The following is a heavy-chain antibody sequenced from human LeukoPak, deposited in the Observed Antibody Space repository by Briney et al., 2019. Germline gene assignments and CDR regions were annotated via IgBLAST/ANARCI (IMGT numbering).Heavy chain of an antibody. CDR3: VRYRDPYDYLPHTLDI. Sequence: PSETLSLTCTVSGVSVSSNLYFWNWIRQPAGKGLEWMGRIYSDGTTHYNPSLSSRVIMSLGLSTNQFSLKRLSATAADPAVYHCVRYRDPYDYLPHTLDIWGQGTKVTVS. D-gene: IGHD5-12*01. CDR2: IYSDGTT. V-gene: IGHV4-61*02. J-gene: IGHJ3*02. CDR1: GVSVSSNLYF.